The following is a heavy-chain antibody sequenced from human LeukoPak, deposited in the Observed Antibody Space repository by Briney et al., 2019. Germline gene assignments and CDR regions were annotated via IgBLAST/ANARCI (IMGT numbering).Heavy chain of an antibody. D-gene: IGHD3-10*01. Sequence: ASVKVSCKASGYTFTNYDISWVRQAPGQGLEWMGWISVYNGNIKYAQMFQGRVTMASNTSTSTAYMELRSLRSDDTAVYYCAAGTPLRDFDYWGQGTLVTVSS. J-gene: IGHJ4*02. CDR3: AAGTPLRDFDY. V-gene: IGHV1-18*01. CDR2: ISVYNGNI. CDR1: GYTFTNYD.